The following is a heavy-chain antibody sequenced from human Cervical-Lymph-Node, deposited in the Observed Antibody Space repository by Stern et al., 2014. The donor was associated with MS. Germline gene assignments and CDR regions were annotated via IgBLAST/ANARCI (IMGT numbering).Heavy chain of an antibody. CDR2: ISSSSSST. CDR3: ARPVVAAAIRGYAFDI. Sequence: EVQLVESGGGLVQPGGSLRLSCAASGFTFSTYSMNWVRQAPGKGLEWISFISSSSSSTSYADSVKGRFTISRDNAKNSLDLQMNSLRAEDTAVYYCARPVVAAAIRGYAFDIWGQGTVVTVSS. CDR1: GFTFSTYS. D-gene: IGHD2-2*02. V-gene: IGHV3-48*01. J-gene: IGHJ3*02.